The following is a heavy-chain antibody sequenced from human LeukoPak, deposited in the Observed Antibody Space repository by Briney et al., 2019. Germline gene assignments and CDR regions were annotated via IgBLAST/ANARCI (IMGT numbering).Heavy chain of an antibody. CDR1: GGSFSGYY. D-gene: IGHD5-18*01. CDR2: IYHSGST. J-gene: IGHJ4*02. V-gene: IGHV4-34*01. Sequence: SETLSLTCAVYGGSFSGYYWSWIRQPPGKGLEWIGYIYHSGSTYYNPSLKSRVTISVDRSKNQFSLKLSSVTAADTAVYYCARGRGRMWIQLSYFDYWGQGTLVTVSS. CDR3: ARGRGRMWIQLSYFDY.